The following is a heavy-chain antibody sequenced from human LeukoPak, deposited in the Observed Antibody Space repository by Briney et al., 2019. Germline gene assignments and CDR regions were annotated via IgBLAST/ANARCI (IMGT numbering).Heavy chain of an antibody. CDR3: ARDEIKSSSYFY. CDR1: GFTFSSYS. D-gene: IGHD6-6*01. J-gene: IGHJ4*02. CDR2: ISSSSSYI. V-gene: IGHV3-21*01. Sequence: GGSLRLSCAASGFTFSSYSMNWVRQAPGKGLEWVSSISSSSSYIYYADSVKGRFTISRDNAKNSLYLQMNSLRAEDTAVYYCARDEIKSSSYFYWGQGTLVTVSS.